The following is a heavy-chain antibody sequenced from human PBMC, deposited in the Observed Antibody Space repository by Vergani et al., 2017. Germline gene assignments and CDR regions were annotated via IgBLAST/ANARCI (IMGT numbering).Heavy chain of an antibody. CDR2: INHSGST. CDR3: ARGKLVHQYSSSWKPIDY. Sequence: QLQLQESGPGLVKPSETLSLTCTVSGGSISSSSYYWSWIRQPPGKGLEWIGEINHSGSTNYNPSLKSRVTISVDTSKNQFSLKLSSVTAADTAVYYCARGKLVHQYSSSWKPIDYWGQGTLVTVSS. CDR1: GGSISSSSYY. D-gene: IGHD6-13*01. J-gene: IGHJ4*02. V-gene: IGHV4-39*07.